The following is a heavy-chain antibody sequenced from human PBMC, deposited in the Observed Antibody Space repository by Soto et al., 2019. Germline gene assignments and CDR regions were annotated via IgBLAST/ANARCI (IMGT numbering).Heavy chain of an antibody. J-gene: IGHJ5*02. D-gene: IGHD3-10*01. CDR2: TYYRSKWYN. V-gene: IGHV6-1*01. CDR1: GDSVSSNSAA. Sequence: PSQTLSLTCAISGDSVSSNSAAWNWIRQSPSRGLEWLGRTYYRSKWYNDYAVSVKSRITINPDTSKNQFSLQLNSVTPEDTAVYYCARAETESWSYYSVQLGFDPWGQGTLVTVSS. CDR3: ARAETESWSYYSVQLGFDP.